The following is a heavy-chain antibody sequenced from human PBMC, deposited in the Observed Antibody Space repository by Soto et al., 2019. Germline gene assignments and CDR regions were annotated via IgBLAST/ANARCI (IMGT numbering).Heavy chain of an antibody. D-gene: IGHD1-20*01. J-gene: IGHJ6*02. Sequence: QVQLVQSGAEVKKPGASVKVSCKASGYTFTSYGISWVRQAPGQGLEWMGWISAYNGNTNYAQKLQGRVTMTTDTSTSTAYMELRSLRSDDTAVYYCAREDITGTIYYYYGMDVWGQGTTVTVSS. V-gene: IGHV1-18*01. CDR3: AREDITGTIYYYYGMDV. CDR2: ISAYNGNT. CDR1: GYTFTSYG.